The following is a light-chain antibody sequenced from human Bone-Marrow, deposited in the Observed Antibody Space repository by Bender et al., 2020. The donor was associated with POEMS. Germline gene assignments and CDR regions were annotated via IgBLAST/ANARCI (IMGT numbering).Light chain of an antibody. V-gene: IGLV2-14*03. Sequence: QSALTQPASVSGSPGQAIIISCTGTISDIGTYKFVSWYQQHPGEAPKLMIYDVSHRPSGVSNRFSGSKSGNTASLTISGLQAEDEADYYCSSYTSSSSLVLFGGGTKLTVL. CDR1: ISDIGTYKF. CDR3: SSYTSSSSLVL. J-gene: IGLJ2*01. CDR2: DVS.